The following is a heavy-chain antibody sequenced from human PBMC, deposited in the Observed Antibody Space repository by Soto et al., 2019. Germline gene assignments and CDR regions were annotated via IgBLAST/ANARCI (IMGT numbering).Heavy chain of an antibody. D-gene: IGHD2-2*01. CDR2: IYYSGST. CDR3: ASRGIVVVPAAIVY. J-gene: IGHJ4*02. CDR1: GGSISSGDYY. V-gene: IGHV4-30-4*01. Sequence: QVQLQESGPGLVKPSQTLSLTCTVSGGSISSGDYYWCWIRQPPGKALECIGYIYYSGSTYYNPSLESRVTISVDTSKDQFSLKLSSVPAADTAVYYCASRGIVVVPAAIVYWGQATLLTVSS.